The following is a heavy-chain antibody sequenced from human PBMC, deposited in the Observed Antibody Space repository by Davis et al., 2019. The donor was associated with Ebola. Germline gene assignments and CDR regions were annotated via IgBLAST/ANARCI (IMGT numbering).Heavy chain of an antibody. D-gene: IGHD4-23*01. Sequence: GESLKISCAASGFTFSSYGMHWVRQAPGKGLEWVAVISYDGSNKYYADSVKGRFTISRDNAKNSLYLQMNSLRDEDTAVYYCATLGSMTTVANWGQGTLVTVSS. J-gene: IGHJ4*02. CDR2: ISYDGSNK. CDR1: GFTFSSYG. CDR3: ATLGSMTTVAN. V-gene: IGHV3-33*05.